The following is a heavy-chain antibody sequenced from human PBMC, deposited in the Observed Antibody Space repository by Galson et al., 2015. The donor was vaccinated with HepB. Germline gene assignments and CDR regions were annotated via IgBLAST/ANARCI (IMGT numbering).Heavy chain of an antibody. J-gene: IGHJ3*01. CDR2: INQGGGAN. V-gene: IGHV3-7*03. Sequence: SLRLSCAASGSRFDSHFMAWVRQTPVKGLEWVADINQGGGANFYLDSVKGRFTISRDNAKNSVYLQMSSLTAEDTAVYYRTRLQSYAFDLGGQGTMVTVSS. CDR1: GSRFDSHF. D-gene: IGHD6-19*01. CDR3: TRLQSYAFDL.